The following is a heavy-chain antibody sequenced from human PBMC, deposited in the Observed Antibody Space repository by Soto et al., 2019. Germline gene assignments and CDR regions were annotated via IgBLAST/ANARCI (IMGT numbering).Heavy chain of an antibody. V-gene: IGHV4-59*01. CDR3: ARGLWFGELSYFDY. J-gene: IGHJ4*02. CDR1: GGSISSYY. CDR2: IYYSGST. Sequence: LSLTCTVSGGSISSYYWSWIRQPPGKGLEWIGYIYYSGSTNYNPSLKSRVTISVDTSKNQFSLKLSSVTAADTAVYYCARGLWFGELSYFDYWGQGTLVTVSS. D-gene: IGHD3-10*01.